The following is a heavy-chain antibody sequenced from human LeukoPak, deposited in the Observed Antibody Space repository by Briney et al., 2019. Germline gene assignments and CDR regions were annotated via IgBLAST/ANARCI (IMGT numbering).Heavy chain of an antibody. Sequence: ASVKVSCKASGYTFTAYYIHWVRQAPGQGFEWMGWINPNSGGTNYAQKFQGRVTMTRDTSISTAYMELSRLRSDDTAVYYCARGHDSSGYYTTNLNYYFDYWGQGTLVTVSS. CDR3: ARGHDSSGYYTTNLNYYFDY. CDR1: GYTFTAYY. D-gene: IGHD3-22*01. J-gene: IGHJ4*02. V-gene: IGHV1-2*02. CDR2: INPNSGGT.